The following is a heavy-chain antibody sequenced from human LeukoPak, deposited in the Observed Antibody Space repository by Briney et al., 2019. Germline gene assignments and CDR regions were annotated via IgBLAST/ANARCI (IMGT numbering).Heavy chain of an antibody. Sequence: ETSETLSLTCTVSGGSISSSRDYWGWIRQPPGKGLEWIGSIYYSGSTYYNPSLKSRVTISVDTSKNQFSLKLSSVTAADTPVYYCARHVAIAVAGPIDYWGQGTLVTVSS. J-gene: IGHJ4*02. CDR3: ARHVAIAVAGPIDY. V-gene: IGHV4-39*01. CDR1: GGSISSSRDY. CDR2: IYYSGST. D-gene: IGHD6-19*01.